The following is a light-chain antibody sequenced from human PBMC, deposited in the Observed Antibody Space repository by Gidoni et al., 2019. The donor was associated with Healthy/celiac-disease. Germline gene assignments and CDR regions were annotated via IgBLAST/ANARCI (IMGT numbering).Light chain of an antibody. CDR2: AAA. CDR3: QQLYISPPT. J-gene: IGKJ4*01. Sequence: DVQLTQSPSFLSASVGARVTITCRASQYIGSSLAWYQRKSGDAPKFLIYAAATLQSGVPSRFSGSGSGTEFTLTISSLQAEDFATYYCQQLYISPPTFGGGTKVEIK. V-gene: IGKV1-9*01. CDR1: QYIGSS.